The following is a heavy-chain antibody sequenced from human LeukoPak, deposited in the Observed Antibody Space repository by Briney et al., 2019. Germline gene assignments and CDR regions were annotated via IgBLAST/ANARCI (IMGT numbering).Heavy chain of an antibody. J-gene: IGHJ4*02. V-gene: IGHV3-23*01. Sequence: GGSLRLSCAASGFTFSDFPMIWVRQAPGKGLEWVSTIFPSSVAIHYAYSEKGRFTISSDYYKSSLSLQIDSLRAEDTATYYCATYRQIQVPFEFWGQGTLVTVSS. D-gene: IGHD1-26*01. CDR2: IFPSSVAI. CDR1: GFTFSDFP. CDR3: ATYRQIQVPFEF.